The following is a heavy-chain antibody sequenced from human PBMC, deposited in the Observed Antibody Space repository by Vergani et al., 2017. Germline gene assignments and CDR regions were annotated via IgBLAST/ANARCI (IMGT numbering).Heavy chain of an antibody. CDR1: GFTFSSYA. D-gene: IGHD6-13*01. Sequence: EVQLLESGGGLVQPGGSLRLSCAASGFTFSSYAMSWVRQAPGKGLEWVSVIYSGGSSTSYADSVRGRFTISRDNSKNTLYLQMNSLRAEDTAVYYCAKDLLAAAGTDYWGQGTLVTVSS. J-gene: IGHJ4*02. CDR3: AKDLLAAAGTDY. V-gene: IGHV3-23*03. CDR2: IYSGGSST.